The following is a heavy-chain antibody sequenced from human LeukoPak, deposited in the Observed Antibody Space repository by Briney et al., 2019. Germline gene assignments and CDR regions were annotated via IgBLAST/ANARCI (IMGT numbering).Heavy chain of an antibody. CDR3: ARAFTGVVLDY. D-gene: IGHD3-10*01. V-gene: IGHV3-7*01. CDR1: GFPFSSHW. J-gene: IGHJ4*02. Sequence: GGSLRLSCAASGFPFSSHWLSWFRQSPGKGLEWVAHINQDGSEKYYVDSVKGRFTISRDNARNSQYLQMNSLRAEDTAVYYCARAFTGVVLDYWGQGTLVTVSS. CDR2: INQDGSEK.